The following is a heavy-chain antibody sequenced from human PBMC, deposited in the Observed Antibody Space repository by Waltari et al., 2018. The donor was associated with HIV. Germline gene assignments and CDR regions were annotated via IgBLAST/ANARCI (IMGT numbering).Heavy chain of an antibody. J-gene: IGHJ4*02. Sequence: QVQLVQSGAEVKKPGSSVKVSCKASGATFSSYAISWVRQAPGQGLEWMGGIIPIFGTANYAQKFQGRVTITADKSTSTAYMELSSLRSEDTAVYYCAGRFLEYPPYFTEWDYWGQGTLVTVSS. D-gene: IGHD3-3*01. CDR2: IIPIFGTA. V-gene: IGHV1-69*06. CDR1: GATFSSYA. CDR3: AGRFLEYPPYFTEWDY.